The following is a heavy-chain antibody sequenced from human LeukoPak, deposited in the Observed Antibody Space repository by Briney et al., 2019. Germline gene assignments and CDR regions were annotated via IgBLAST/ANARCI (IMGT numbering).Heavy chain of an antibody. CDR1: GYSFTSYW. CDR3: ASYEQESSSWTY. J-gene: IGHJ4*02. V-gene: IGHV5-51*01. Sequence: GESLKISCKGSGYSFTSYWIGWVRQMPGKGLEYMGIIYPVDSDTRYSPSFHDQVAFSADKSITTAYLQWSSLKASDTAMYYCASYEQESSSWTYWGQGTLVTVSS. D-gene: IGHD6-13*01. CDR2: IYPVDSDT.